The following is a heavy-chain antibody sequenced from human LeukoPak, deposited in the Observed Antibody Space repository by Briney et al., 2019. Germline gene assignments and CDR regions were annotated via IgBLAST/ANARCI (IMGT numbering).Heavy chain of an antibody. V-gene: IGHV1-69*04. CDR3: AVDFWRSQGFDY. J-gene: IGHJ4*02. CDR2: IIPIFGIA. D-gene: IGHD3-3*01. CDR1: GGTFSSYA. Sequence: SVKVSCKASGGTFSSYAISWVRQAPGQGLEWMGRIIPIFGIANYAQKFQGRVTITADKSTSTAYMEPSSLRSEDTAVYYCAVDFWRSQGFDYWGQGTLVTVSS.